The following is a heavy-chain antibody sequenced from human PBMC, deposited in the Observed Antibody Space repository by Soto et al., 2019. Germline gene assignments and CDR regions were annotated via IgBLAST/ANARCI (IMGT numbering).Heavy chain of an antibody. CDR2: IKSKTDGGTT. V-gene: IGHV3-15*01. Sequence: GSLRLSCAASGFTFSNAWMSWVRQAPGKGLEWVGRIKSKTDGGTTDYAAPVKGRFTISRDDSKNTLYLQMNSLKTEDTVVYYCTTDRGSTYGSNPFSFDYWGQGTLVTVSS. J-gene: IGHJ4*02. CDR3: TTDRGSTYGSNPFSFDY. D-gene: IGHD3-10*01. CDR1: GFTFSNAW.